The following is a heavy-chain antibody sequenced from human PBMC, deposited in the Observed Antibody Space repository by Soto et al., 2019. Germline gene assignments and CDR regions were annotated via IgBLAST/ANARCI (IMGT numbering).Heavy chain of an antibody. CDR2: ISYDGSNK. CDR3: AKDVSYHFDY. D-gene: IGHD1-26*01. J-gene: IGHJ4*02. Sequence: QVQLVESGGGVVQPGRSLRLSCAASGFTFSSYGMHWVRQAPGKGLEWVAVISYDGSNKYYADSVKGRFTISRDNSKNTLYLQMNSLRAEDTAVYYCAKDVSYHFDYWGQGTLVTVSS. CDR1: GFTFSSYG. V-gene: IGHV3-30*18.